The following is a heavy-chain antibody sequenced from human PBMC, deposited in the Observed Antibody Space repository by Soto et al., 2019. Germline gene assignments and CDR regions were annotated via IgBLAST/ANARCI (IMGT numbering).Heavy chain of an antibody. V-gene: IGHV1-18*01. CDR3: ARDGGVQARFDP. J-gene: IGHJ5*02. CDR1: GYTFTSYG. CDR2: VSAYNGNT. Sequence: QVQLVQSGAEVKKPGASVKVSCKASGYTFTSYGISWVRQAPGQGLEWMGWVSAYNGNTNYAQKLQGRVTMTTDTSTRTAYMELRGLRSEDTGVYYCARDGGVQARFDPWGQGTLVTVSS. D-gene: IGHD2-8*02.